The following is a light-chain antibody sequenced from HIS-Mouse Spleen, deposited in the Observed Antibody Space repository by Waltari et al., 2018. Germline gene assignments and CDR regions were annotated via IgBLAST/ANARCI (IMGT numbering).Light chain of an antibody. V-gene: IGLV3-16*01. CDR2: KDS. Sequence: SYELTQPPSVSVSLGQMARITCSGEALPKKKYAYWYQQKPGQFPVLVIYKDSERPSGIPERFSGSSSGTIVTLTISGVQAEDEADYYCCSYAGSSTWVFGGGTKLTVL. CDR3: CSYAGSSTWV. CDR1: ALPKKKY. J-gene: IGLJ3*02.